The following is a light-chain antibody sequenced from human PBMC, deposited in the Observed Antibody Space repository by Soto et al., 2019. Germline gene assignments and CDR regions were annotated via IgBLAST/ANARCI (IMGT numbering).Light chain of an antibody. Sequence: EIVLTQSPGILSLSPWERASLSCRASQSVTSTYLAWYQQNPGQAPRLLIYDASNRATGVPARFSGTGSGTDFALTISSLEPEDFAVYYCQQRTNWPLTFGGGTRWIS. CDR1: QSVTSTY. V-gene: IGKV3D-20*02. CDR2: DAS. CDR3: QQRTNWPLT. J-gene: IGKJ4*01.